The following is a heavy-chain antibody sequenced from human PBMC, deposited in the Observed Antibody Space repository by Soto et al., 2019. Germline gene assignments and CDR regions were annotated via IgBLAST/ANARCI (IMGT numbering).Heavy chain of an antibody. CDR2: IYYSGST. CDR1: GGSISSSSYY. D-gene: IGHD5-18*01. J-gene: IGHJ5*02. Sequence: QLQLQESGPGLVKPSETLSLTCTVSGGSISSSSYYWGWIRQPPGKGLEWIGSIYYSGSTYYNPSLKSRVTISVDTSKNQFSLKLSSVTAADTAVYYCARPYVDTAMGRRNWFDPWGQGTLVTVSS. CDR3: ARPYVDTAMGRRNWFDP. V-gene: IGHV4-39*01.